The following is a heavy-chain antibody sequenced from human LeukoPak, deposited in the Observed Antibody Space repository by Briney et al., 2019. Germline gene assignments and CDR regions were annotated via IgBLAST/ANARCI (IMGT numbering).Heavy chain of an antibody. D-gene: IGHD1-26*01. Sequence: SETLSLTCAVHGGSFSGYYWSWIRQPPGQGLEWIGEVNHSGTARYNPSLESRVTISVDTSKSQSSLNVYFVTAADTAVYYYASLNPFSGRRNAFDIWGQGAMVTVSS. V-gene: IGHV4-34*01. CDR2: VNHSGTA. CDR3: ASLNPFSGRRNAFDI. CDR1: GGSFSGYY. J-gene: IGHJ3*02.